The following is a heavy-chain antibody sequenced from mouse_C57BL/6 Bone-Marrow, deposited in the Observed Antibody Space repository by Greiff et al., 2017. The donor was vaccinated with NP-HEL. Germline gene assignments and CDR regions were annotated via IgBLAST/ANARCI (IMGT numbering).Heavy chain of an antibody. CDR3: TTRCYGSAY. D-gene: IGHD1-1*01. Sequence: EVKLQQSGAELVRPGASVKLSCTASGFNIKDDYMHWVKQRPEQGLEWIGWIDPENGDTEYASKFQGKATITADTSSNTAYLQLSSLTSEDTAVYYCTTRCYGSAYWGQGTLVTVSA. J-gene: IGHJ3*01. V-gene: IGHV14-4*01. CDR1: GFNIKDDY. CDR2: IDPENGDT.